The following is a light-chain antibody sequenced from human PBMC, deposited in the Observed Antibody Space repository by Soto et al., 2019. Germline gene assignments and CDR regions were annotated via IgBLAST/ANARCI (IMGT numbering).Light chain of an antibody. V-gene: IGLV2-14*01. CDR1: SSDIGLYNY. CDR3: SSYTSGTTDYV. Sequence: QSVLTQPASVSGSPGQSITISCTGTSSDIGLYNYVSWYQQHPGKAPKLIIYEVTNRPSGVSNRFSGSKSDNTASLTISGLQAEDEADYYCSSYTSGTTDYVFGAGTKLTVL. CDR2: EVT. J-gene: IGLJ1*01.